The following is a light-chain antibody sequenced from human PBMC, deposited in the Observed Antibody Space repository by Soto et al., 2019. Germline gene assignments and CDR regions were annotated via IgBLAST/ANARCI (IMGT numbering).Light chain of an antibody. V-gene: IGLV1-40*01. Sequence: QSVLTQPPSVSGAPGQRVTISCTGSSSNIGAGYDVHWYQQLPGTAPKLLIYGNSNRPSGVPDRFSGSKSHTSASLAITGLEAEDEADYYCQSYDGSLSGFYVFGTGSKVTVL. J-gene: IGLJ1*01. CDR2: GNS. CDR3: QSYDGSLSGFYV. CDR1: SSNIGAGYD.